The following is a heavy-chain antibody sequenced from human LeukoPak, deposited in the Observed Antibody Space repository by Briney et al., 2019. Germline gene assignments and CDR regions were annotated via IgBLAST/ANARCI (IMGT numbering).Heavy chain of an antibody. Sequence: SETLSLTCTVSGGSISSYYWSWTRQPAGKGLEWIGRIYTSGSTNYNPSLKSRVTMSVDTSKNQFSLKLSSVTAADTAVYYCARDLGYCSSTSCYTLDGAWFDPWGQGTLVTVSS. CDR1: GGSISSYY. CDR3: ARDLGYCSSTSCYTLDGAWFDP. V-gene: IGHV4-4*07. J-gene: IGHJ5*02. D-gene: IGHD2-2*02. CDR2: IYTSGST.